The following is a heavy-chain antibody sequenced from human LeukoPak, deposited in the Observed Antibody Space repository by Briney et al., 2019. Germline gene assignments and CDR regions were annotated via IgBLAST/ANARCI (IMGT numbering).Heavy chain of an antibody. CDR2: ISYDGSNK. V-gene: IGHV3-30*18. J-gene: IGHJ6*03. CDR3: AKVDYTVNYMDV. Sequence: GGSLRLSCAASGFTFSSYCMHWVRQAPGKGLEWVAVISYDGSNKYYAHSVKGRFTISRDNSKNTLYLQMNSLRAEDTAVYYCAKVDYTVNYMDVWGKGTTVTVSS. D-gene: IGHD2-2*02. CDR1: GFTFSSYC.